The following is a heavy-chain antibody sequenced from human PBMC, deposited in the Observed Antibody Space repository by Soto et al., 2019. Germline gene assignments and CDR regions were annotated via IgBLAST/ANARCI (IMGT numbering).Heavy chain of an antibody. CDR2: INPSGGST. CDR3: ARPRGTIFGVVTTSRYYYGMDV. CDR1: GYTFTSYY. D-gene: IGHD3-3*01. Sequence: GASVKVSCKASGYTFTSYYMHWVRQAPGQGLEWMGIINPSGGSTSYAQKFQGRVTMTRDTSTSTVYMELSSLRSEDTAVYYCARPRGTIFGVVTTSRYYYGMDVWGQGTTVTVSS. J-gene: IGHJ6*02. V-gene: IGHV1-46*01.